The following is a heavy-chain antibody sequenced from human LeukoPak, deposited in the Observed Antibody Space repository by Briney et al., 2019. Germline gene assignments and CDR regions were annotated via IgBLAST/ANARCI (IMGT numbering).Heavy chain of an antibody. CDR2: ISANGGST. CDR3: AKAGATTIAARPRIFSF. V-gene: IGHV3-23*01. D-gene: IGHD6-6*01. Sequence: PGGSLRLSCAASGFIFSNYGMNWVRQAPGKGLEWVSGISANGGSTYYADSVKGRFTISRSNSKNTLYLQMNSLRAEDTAVYYCAKAGATTIAARPRIFSFWGQGILVTVSS. J-gene: IGHJ4*02. CDR1: GFIFSNYG.